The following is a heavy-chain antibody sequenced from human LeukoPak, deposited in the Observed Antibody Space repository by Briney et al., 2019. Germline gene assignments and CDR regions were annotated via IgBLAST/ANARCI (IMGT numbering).Heavy chain of an antibody. V-gene: IGHV4-34*01. J-gene: IGHJ5*02. CDR1: GGSFNGYY. CDR3: ARGYSGYDYWFDP. D-gene: IGHD5-12*01. CDR2: INHSGST. Sequence: SETLSLTCAVYGGSFNGYYWSWIRQPPGKGLEWIGEINHSGSTNYNPSLKSRVTISVDTSKNQFSLKLSSVTAADTAVYYCARGYSGYDYWFDPWGQGTLVTVSS.